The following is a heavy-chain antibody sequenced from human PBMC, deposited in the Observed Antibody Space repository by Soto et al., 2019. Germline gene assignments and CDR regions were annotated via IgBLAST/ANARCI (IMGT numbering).Heavy chain of an antibody. D-gene: IGHD4-17*01. J-gene: IGHJ4*02. CDR2: IYYSGST. CDR3: ARRYGASFDY. CDR1: GGSISSSSYY. V-gene: IGHV4-39*07. Sequence: SETLSLTCTVSGGSISSSSYYWGWIRQPPGKGLEWIGSIYYSGSTNYNPSLKSRVTISVDTSKNQFSLKLSSVTAADTAVYYCARRYGASFDYWGQGTLVTVSS.